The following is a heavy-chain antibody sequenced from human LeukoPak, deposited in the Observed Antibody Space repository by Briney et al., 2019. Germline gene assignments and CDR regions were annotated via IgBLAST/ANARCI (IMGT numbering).Heavy chain of an antibody. CDR1: GGSFSGYY. J-gene: IGHJ4*02. D-gene: IGHD1-26*01. CDR3: ARGRKCGSYYPYYFDY. Sequence: SETLSLTCAVYGGSFSGYYWSWIRQPPGKGLEWIGEINHSGSTNYDASLKSRVTISVDTSKNQLSLKLSSLTAADTAVYYCARGRKCGSYYPYYFDYWGQGTLVTVSS. V-gene: IGHV4-34*01. CDR2: INHSGST.